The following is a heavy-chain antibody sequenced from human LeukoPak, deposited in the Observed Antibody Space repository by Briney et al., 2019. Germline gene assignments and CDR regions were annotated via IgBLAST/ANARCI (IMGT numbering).Heavy chain of an antibody. V-gene: IGHV3-23*01. CDR2: IGATGSTA. J-gene: IGHJ3*02. CDR3: AKRRIEGHESFDI. CDR1: GFTFSSHA. Sequence: GGSLRLSCVGSGFTFSSHAISWVRQAPGKGLEWVSVIGATGSTAFYTDSVKGRFTISRDNSINTLFLQMNSVRAEDTAVYYCAKRRIEGHESFDIWGQGTMVTVSS.